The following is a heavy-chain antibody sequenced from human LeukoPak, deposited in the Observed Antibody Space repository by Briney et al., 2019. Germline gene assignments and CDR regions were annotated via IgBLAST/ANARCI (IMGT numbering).Heavy chain of an antibody. CDR2: ISGSGTYT. CDR1: GFTFSRYA. Sequence: RGSLRLSCAASGFTFSRYAMSWVRQAPGKGPEWVSAISGSGTYTYYAASVRGRFTISRDNSKNTVYVQMNNLRVEDTAVYYCAKQPDVAADIVYFQQWGQGTLVTVSS. J-gene: IGHJ1*01. V-gene: IGHV3-23*01. D-gene: IGHD2-15*01. CDR3: AKQPDVAADIVYFQQ.